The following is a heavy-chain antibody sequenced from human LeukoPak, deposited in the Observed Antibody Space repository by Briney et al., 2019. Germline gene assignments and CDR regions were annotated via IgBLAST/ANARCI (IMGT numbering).Heavy chain of an antibody. D-gene: IGHD2-21*01. CDR2: IYSRGNT. Sequence: SETLSLTCTVSGGAISTYHWSWIRQPPGKGLEWIGYIYSRGNTRYNPSLKSRVTISADMSKNQFSLELDSVTAADTAVYHCARDRAYYYTDFWGKGTTVTVSS. CDR3: ARDRAYYYTDF. CDR1: GGAISTYH. J-gene: IGHJ6*03. V-gene: IGHV4-4*08.